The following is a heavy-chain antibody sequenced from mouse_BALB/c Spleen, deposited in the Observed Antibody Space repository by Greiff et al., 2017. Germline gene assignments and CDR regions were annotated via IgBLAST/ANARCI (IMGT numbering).Heavy chain of an antibody. CDR1: GYTFTSYT. D-gene: IGHD1-3*01. J-gene: IGHJ4*01. Sequence: VQLQQSGAELARPGASVKMSCKASGYTFTSYTMHWVKQRPGQGLEWIGYINPSSGYTNYNQKFKDKATLTADKSSSTAYMQLSSLTSEDSAVYYCARSNYPDYAMDYWGQGTSVTVSS. V-gene: IGHV1-4*01. CDR2: INPSSGYT. CDR3: ARSNYPDYAMDY.